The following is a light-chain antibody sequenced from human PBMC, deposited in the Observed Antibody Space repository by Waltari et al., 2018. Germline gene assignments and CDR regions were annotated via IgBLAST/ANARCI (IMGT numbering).Light chain of an antibody. J-gene: IGLJ1*01. V-gene: IGLV2-18*02. CDR2: EVS. Sequence: QSALTQPPPASGSPGQSVTSPCPATSSALGGYNRISWYQQPPGTPPKLMIYEVSKRPSGVPDRFAGSKSGNTASLTISGRQAEDEADYYCNSYKTGSSYVFGTGTKVTVL. CDR1: SSALGGYNR. CDR3: NSYKTGSSYV.